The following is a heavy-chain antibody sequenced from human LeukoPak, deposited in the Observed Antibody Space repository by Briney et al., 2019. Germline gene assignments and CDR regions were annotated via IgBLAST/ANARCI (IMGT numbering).Heavy chain of an antibody. CDR1: GGSFSGYY. J-gene: IGHJ3*02. CDR2: INHSGST. CDR3: ASHQYYDLPGGAFDI. V-gene: IGHV4-34*01. D-gene: IGHD3-3*01. Sequence: PSETLSLTCAVYGGSFSGYYWSWIRQPPGKGLEWIGEINHSGSTNYNPSLKSRVTTSVDTSKNQCSLKLSSVTAADTAVYYCASHQYYDLPGGAFDIWGLGTMVTVSS.